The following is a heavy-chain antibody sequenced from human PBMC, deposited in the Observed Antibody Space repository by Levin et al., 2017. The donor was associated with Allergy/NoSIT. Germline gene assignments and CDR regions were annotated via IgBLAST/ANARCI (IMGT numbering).Heavy chain of an antibody. Sequence: GGSLRLSCAASEFAFTSYAMHWVRQAPGKGLEWVAVVWYDGRNKYYADAVKGRFTISRDNSKNTLYLQMNSLRAEDTAVYSCAGENRGYFDYWGQGTLVTVSS. CDR2: VWYDGRNK. V-gene: IGHV3-33*01. D-gene: IGHD1-14*01. J-gene: IGHJ4*02. CDR3: AGENRGYFDY. CDR1: EFAFTSYA.